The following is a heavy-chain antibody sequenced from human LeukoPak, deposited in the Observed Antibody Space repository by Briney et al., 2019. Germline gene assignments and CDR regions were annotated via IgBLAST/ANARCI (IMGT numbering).Heavy chain of an antibody. D-gene: IGHD2-15*01. J-gene: IGHJ5*02. CDR3: ARRGAGRYCSGGSCYSGWFDP. CDR1: GYSFTSYW. CDR2: IYPGDSDT. Sequence: GESLKISCKGSGYSFTSYWIGWVRQMPGKGLEWMGIIYPGDSDTRYSPSFQGQVTISADKSISTAYLQWNSLKASDTAMYYCARRGAGRYCSGGSCYSGWFDPWGQGTLVTVSS. V-gene: IGHV5-51*01.